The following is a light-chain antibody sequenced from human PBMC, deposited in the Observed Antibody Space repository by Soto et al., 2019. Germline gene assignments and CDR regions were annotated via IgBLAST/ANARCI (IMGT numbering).Light chain of an antibody. V-gene: IGLV2-14*03. CDR2: EVS. CDR3: SSYTGGTTYWI. Sequence: QSALPQPASVSGSPGQSISISCTGTSSDIGAYNYVSWYQQHPGKAPKLIIFEVSNRPSGVSNRFSGSKSGNTASLTISGLQPEDEADYHCSSYTGGTTYWIFGGGTKLTV. J-gene: IGLJ2*01. CDR1: SSDIGAYNY.